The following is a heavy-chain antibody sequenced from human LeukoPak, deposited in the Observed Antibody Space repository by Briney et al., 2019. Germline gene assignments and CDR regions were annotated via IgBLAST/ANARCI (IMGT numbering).Heavy chain of an antibody. CDR2: IYYSGST. D-gene: IGHD4-23*01. V-gene: IGHV4-61*01. J-gene: IGHJ4*02. CDR1: GDSVSSGSYY. CDR3: AREDYGGNSAFDY. Sequence: SETLSLTCTVSGDSVSSGSYYWSWIRQPPGKGLEWIGYIYYSGSTNYNPSLKSRVTISVDTSKNQFSLKLSSVTAADTAVYYCAREDYGGNSAFDYWGQGTLVTVSS.